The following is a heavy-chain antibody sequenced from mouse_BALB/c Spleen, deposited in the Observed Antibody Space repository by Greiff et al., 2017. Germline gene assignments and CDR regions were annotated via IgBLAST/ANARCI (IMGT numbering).Heavy chain of an antibody. J-gene: IGHJ4*01. CDR2: ISSGSSTI. V-gene: IGHV5-17*02. CDR3: ARDQTGTGAMDY. D-gene: IGHD4-1*01. CDR1: GFTFSSFG. Sequence: EVKLVESGGGLVQPGGSRKLSCAASGFTFSSFGMHWVRQAPEKGLEWVAYISSGSSTIYYADTVKGRFTISRDNPKNTLFLQMTSLRSEDTAMYYCARDQTGTGAMDYWGQGTSVTVSS.